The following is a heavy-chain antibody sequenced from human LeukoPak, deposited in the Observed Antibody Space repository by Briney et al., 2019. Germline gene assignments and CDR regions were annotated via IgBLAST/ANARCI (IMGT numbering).Heavy chain of an antibody. J-gene: IGHJ4*02. Sequence: SVKVSCKASGGTFSSYAISWVRQAPGQRLEWMGRIIPIFGTATYAQKFQGRVTITTDESTSTAYMQLSSLRSEDTAVYYCASDYPYGDYAYWGQGTLVTVSS. CDR1: GGTFSSYA. CDR2: IIPIFGTA. V-gene: IGHV1-69*05. D-gene: IGHD4-17*01. CDR3: ASDYPYGDYAY.